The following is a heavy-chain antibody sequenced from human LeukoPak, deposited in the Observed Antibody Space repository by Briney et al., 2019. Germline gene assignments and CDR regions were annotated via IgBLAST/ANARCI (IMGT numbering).Heavy chain of an antibody. V-gene: IGHV4-34*01. Sequence: PSETLSLTCAVYGGSFSGYYWSWIRQPPGKGLEWIGEINHSGSTNYNPSLKSRVTISVDTTKNQFSLMLSSVTAADTAVYYCARGRGRIAARPYYFDYWGQGTLVTVSS. D-gene: IGHD6-6*01. CDR2: INHSGST. CDR3: ARGRGRIAARPYYFDY. CDR1: GGSFSGYY. J-gene: IGHJ4*02.